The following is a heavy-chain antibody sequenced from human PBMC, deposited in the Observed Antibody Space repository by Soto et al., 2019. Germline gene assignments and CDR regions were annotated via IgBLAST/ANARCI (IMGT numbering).Heavy chain of an antibody. CDR2: MNPNRGNT. Sequence: ASVKVSCKASGYTFTSYDINWVRQATGQGVEWMGWMNPNRGNTGYAQKFQGRVAMTRNTSLSTDYRELSRLRSEDTAVYYCARGLRLYVWGSYRYTGSDYWGQGTLVTVSS. V-gene: IGHV1-8*01. J-gene: IGHJ4*02. CDR1: GYTFTSYD. D-gene: IGHD3-16*02. CDR3: ARGLRLYVWGSYRYTGSDY.